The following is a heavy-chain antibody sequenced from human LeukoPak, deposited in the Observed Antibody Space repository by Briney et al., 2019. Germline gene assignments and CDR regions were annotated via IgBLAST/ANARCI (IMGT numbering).Heavy chain of an antibody. CDR1: GYTFTGYY. D-gene: IGHD2-8*01. V-gene: IGHV1-2*02. CDR2: INPNSGGT. CDR3: ARPLLPYCTNGVCYEAGRLWFDP. J-gene: IGHJ5*02. Sequence: ASVKVSCKASGYTFTGYYMHWVRQAPGQGLEWMGWINPNSGGTNYAQKFQGRVTMTRDTSISTAYMELGRLRSDGTAVYYCARPLLPYCTNGVCYEAGRLWFDPWGQGTLVTVSS.